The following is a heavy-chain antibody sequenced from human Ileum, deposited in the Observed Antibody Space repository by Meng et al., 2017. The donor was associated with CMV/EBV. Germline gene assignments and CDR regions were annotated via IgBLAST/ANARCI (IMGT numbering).Heavy chain of an antibody. J-gene: IGHJ4*02. V-gene: IGHV3-72*01. Sequence: GSLRLSCAASGFNFSDHYMDWVRQAPGKGLEWVARSRNKANSYTTEYAASVKGRFTISRDDSKNSLYLHMNSLKTEDTAIYFCARTNGPPVAYCTGATCYTDYWGQGTLVTVSS. CDR3: ARTNGPPVAYCTGATCYTDY. CDR1: GFNFSDHY. CDR2: SRNKANSYTT. D-gene: IGHD2-2*02.